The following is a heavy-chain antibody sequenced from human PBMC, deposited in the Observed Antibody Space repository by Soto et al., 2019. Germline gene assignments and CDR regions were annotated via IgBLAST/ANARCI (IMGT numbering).Heavy chain of an antibody. J-gene: IGHJ4*02. Sequence: WVTLRLSCAASGCTFSSYAMSWVRQAPGKGLEWVSAISGSGGSTYYADSVKGRFTMSSDNSKITLYLQMNSLRPEDTAVYYCAKGSYSSSWPWGQGTLVAVSS. D-gene: IGHD6-13*01. CDR3: AKGSYSSSWP. V-gene: IGHV3-23*01. CDR2: ISGSGGST. CDR1: GCTFSSYA.